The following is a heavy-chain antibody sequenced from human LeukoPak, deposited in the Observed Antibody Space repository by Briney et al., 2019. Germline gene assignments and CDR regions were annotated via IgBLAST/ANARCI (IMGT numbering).Heavy chain of an antibody. CDR2: IYSAGNT. Sequence: PGGSLRLSCAASGFTVSSNYMSWVRQAPGKGLEWVSVIYSAGNTYYADSVKGRFTISRDNSKNTLYLQMNSLRAGDTAVYYCASSSSRYYGMDVWGQGTTVTVSS. CDR1: GFTVSSNY. CDR3: ASSSSRYYGMDV. J-gene: IGHJ6*02. D-gene: IGHD6-13*01. V-gene: IGHV3-66*01.